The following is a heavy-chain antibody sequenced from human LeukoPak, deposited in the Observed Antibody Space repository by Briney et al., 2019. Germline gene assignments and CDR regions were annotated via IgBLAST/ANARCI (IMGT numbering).Heavy chain of an antibody. J-gene: IGHJ4*02. V-gene: IGHV3-21*01. CDR1: GFTFSSYS. Sequence: GGFLRLSCAASGFTFSSYSMNWVRQAPGKGLEWVSSISSSSSYIYYADSVKGRFTISRDNAKNSLYLQMNSLRAEDTAVYYCARDPPGYSSGWYVYWGQGTLVTVSS. D-gene: IGHD6-19*01. CDR2: ISSSSSYI. CDR3: ARDPPGYSSGWYVY.